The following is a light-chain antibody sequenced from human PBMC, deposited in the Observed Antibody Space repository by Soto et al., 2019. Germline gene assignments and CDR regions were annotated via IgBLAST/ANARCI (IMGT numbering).Light chain of an antibody. V-gene: IGKV1-5*03. CDR3: QQYDTYWT. CDR1: QNINGW. J-gene: IGKJ1*01. CDR2: KSS. Sequence: DIQMTQSPSTLSASVGDTVTITCRASQNINGWLAWYQQRPGKAPKLLIYKSSHLEGGVPSRFSGSGSRTEFTLTIDSLQPDDFATYYCQQYDTYWTFGQGTKVEIK.